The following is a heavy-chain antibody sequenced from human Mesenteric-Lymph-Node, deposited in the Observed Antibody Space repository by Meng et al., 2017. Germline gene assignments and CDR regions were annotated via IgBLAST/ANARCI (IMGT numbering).Heavy chain of an antibody. CDR2: IDWDDDK. V-gene: IGHV2-70*01. CDR3: ARIQGGGIVGATTVNYYYYYGMDV. D-gene: IGHD1-26*01. CDR1: GFSLSTSGMC. J-gene: IGHJ6*02. Sequence: SGPTLVKPTQTLTLTCTFSGFSLSTSGMCVSWIRQPPGKALEWLALIDWDDDKYYSTSLKTRLTISKDTSKNQVVLTMTNMDPVDTATYYCARIQGGGIVGATTVNYYYYYGMDVWGQGTTVTVSS.